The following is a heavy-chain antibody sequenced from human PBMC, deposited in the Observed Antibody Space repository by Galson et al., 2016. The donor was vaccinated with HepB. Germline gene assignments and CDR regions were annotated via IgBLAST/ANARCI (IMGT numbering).Heavy chain of an antibody. V-gene: IGHV1-69*06. D-gene: IGHD2-2*01. CDR2: IIPIFGTA. Sequence: GGTFSSYVISWVRQAPGQGLEWMGGIIPIFGTANYAQKFQGRVTITAGKSTSTAYMELSSLRSEDTAVYYCARDGGRYCSSTSCSVVGFDPWGQGTLVTVSS. J-gene: IGHJ5*02. CDR3: ARDGGRYCSSTSCSVVGFDP. CDR1: GGTFSSYV.